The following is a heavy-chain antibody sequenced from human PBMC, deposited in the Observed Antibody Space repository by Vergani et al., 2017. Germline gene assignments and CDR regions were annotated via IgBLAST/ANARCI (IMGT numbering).Heavy chain of an antibody. CDR2: INHSGST. J-gene: IGHJ4*02. V-gene: IGHV4-34*01. CDR3: ARGLGTDYYDSSGHAFDRDY. D-gene: IGHD3-22*01. Sequence: QVQLQESGPGLVKPSETLSLTCTVSGGSISGYYWSWIRQPPGKGLEWIGEINHSGSTNYNPSLKSRVTISVDTSKNQFSLKLSSVTAADTAVYYCARGLGTDYYDSSGHAFDRDYWGQGTLVTVSS. CDR1: GGSISGYY.